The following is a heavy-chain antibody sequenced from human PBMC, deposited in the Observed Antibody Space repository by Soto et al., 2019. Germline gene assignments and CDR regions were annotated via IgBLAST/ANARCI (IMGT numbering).Heavy chain of an antibody. CDR2: ISGSGGST. CDR3: AKKPGRFLEWLSRAEYFQH. Sequence: GGSMRLSCAASGFTFSSYAMSWVRQAPGKGLEWVSAISGSGGSTYYADSVKGRFTISRDNSKNTLYLQMNSLRAEDTAVYYCAKKPGRFLEWLSRAEYFQHWGQGTLVTVSS. J-gene: IGHJ1*01. D-gene: IGHD3-3*01. CDR1: GFTFSSYA. V-gene: IGHV3-23*01.